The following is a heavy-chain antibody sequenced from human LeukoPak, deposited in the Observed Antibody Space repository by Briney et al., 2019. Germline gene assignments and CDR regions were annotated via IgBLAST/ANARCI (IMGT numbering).Heavy chain of an antibody. Sequence: GGSLRLSCAASGFTVSSNYMTWVRQAPGKGLEWVSVIYSGGSTYYADSAKGRFTISRDNSKNTLYLQMNSLRAEDTAVYYCAQGWQQKRFDYWGPGTLVTVSS. D-gene: IGHD2-15*01. CDR3: AQGWQQKRFDY. CDR2: IYSGGST. J-gene: IGHJ4*02. CDR1: GFTVSSNY. V-gene: IGHV3-53*01.